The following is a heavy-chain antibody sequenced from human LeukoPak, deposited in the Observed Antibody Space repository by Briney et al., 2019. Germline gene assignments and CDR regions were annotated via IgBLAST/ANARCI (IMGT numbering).Heavy chain of an antibody. CDR1: GGSISSSSYY. Sequence: SETLSLTCTVSGGSISSSSYYWGWIRQPPGKGLEWIGSIYYSGSTYYNPSLKSRVTISVDTSKNQFSLKLSSVTAADTAVYYCARIGNPATGDYWGQGTLVTVSS. CDR3: ARIGNPATGDY. CDR2: IYYSGST. J-gene: IGHJ4*02. D-gene: IGHD7-27*01. V-gene: IGHV4-39*07.